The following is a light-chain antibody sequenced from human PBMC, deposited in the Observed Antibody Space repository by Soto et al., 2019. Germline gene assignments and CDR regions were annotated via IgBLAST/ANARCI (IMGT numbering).Light chain of an antibody. CDR1: QSISTW. CDR2: KAS. CDR3: QHYNSYSEA. J-gene: IGKJ1*01. V-gene: IGKV1-5*03. Sequence: MTQYPSSLSASVGDRITITCRASQSISTWLAWYQQKPGEAPKLLIYKASTLKSGVPSRFSGSGSGTEFTLTISSLQPDDFATYYCQHYNSYSEAFGQGTKVDIK.